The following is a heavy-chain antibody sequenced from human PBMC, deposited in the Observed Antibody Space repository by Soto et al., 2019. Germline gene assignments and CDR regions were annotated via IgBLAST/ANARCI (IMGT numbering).Heavy chain of an antibody. Sequence: EVQLVESGGGLVQPGWSLRLSCAASGFTFSSYWMHWVRQAPGKGLVWVSRINSDGSSTSYADSVKGRFTISRDNAKNTLYLQMNSLRAEDTAVYYCARDRENYYYDSSGPFDIWGQGTMVTVSS. J-gene: IGHJ3*02. D-gene: IGHD3-22*01. CDR3: ARDRENYYYDSSGPFDI. V-gene: IGHV3-74*01. CDR2: INSDGSST. CDR1: GFTFSSYW.